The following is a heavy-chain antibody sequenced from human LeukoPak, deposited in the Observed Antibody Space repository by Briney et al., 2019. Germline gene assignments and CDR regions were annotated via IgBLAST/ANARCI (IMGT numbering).Heavy chain of an antibody. CDR1: GFTVSSNY. CDR3: ARDRARPRSAD. J-gene: IGHJ4*02. D-gene: IGHD6-6*01. Sequence: GRSLRPSCAASGFTVSSNYMSWVRQAPGKGLEWVSYISSTGSTIYYADSVKGRFTISRDNAKNSLYLQMNSLRAEDTAVYYCARDRARPRSADWGQGTLVTVSS. CDR2: ISSTGSTI. V-gene: IGHV3-11*01.